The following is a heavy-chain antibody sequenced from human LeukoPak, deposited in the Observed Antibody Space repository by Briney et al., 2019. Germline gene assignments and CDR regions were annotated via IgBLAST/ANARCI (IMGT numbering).Heavy chain of an antibody. CDR2: IQSKTDGGTT. CDR1: GFTFSDAW. Sequence: PGGSLRLSCAASGFTFSDAWMTRVRQAPGKGLECVGFIQSKTDGGTTDSATPVKGRFTVSRDDSKNTLYLQMNSLKTEDTAVYYCTTWSSQFGHWGQGTLVTVSS. CDR3: TTWSSQFGH. J-gene: IGHJ4*02. D-gene: IGHD6-6*01. V-gene: IGHV3-15*01.